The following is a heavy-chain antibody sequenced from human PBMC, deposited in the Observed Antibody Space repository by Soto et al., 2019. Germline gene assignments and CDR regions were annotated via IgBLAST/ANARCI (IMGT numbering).Heavy chain of an antibody. D-gene: IGHD2-15*01. CDR1: GFAFTSSA. Sequence: ASVKVSCKASGFAFTSSAVQWVRQARGQRLEWIGWIVVGSGNTNYAQKFQERVTITRDMSTSTAYMELSSLRSEDTAVYYCAADSPKYCSGGSCSYYGMDVWG. CDR2: IVVGSGNT. V-gene: IGHV1-58*01. CDR3: AADSPKYCSGGSCSYYGMDV. J-gene: IGHJ6*02.